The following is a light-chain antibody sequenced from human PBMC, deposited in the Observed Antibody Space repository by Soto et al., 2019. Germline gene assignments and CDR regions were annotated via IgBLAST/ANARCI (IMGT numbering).Light chain of an antibody. V-gene: IGKV3-15*01. Sequence: EIVMTQSPATLSVSPGERATLSCRASQSVSSNLAWYQQKPGQAPRLLIYGASTRATGIPARFSGSGSGTEFTLTISSLQSEDFAGYYCQQYNNWPPYTFCQGTKLEIK. CDR1: QSVSSN. J-gene: IGKJ2*01. CDR3: QQYNNWPPYT. CDR2: GAS.